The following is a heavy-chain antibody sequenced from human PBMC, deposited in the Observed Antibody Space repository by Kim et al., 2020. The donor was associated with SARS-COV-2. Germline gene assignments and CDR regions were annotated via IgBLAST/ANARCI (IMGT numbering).Heavy chain of an antibody. V-gene: IGHV3-11*06. Sequence: SEKGRFTISREKAKTSLYLQMNSLRVEDTAVYYCARDLVMTMIRGAAFDYWGQGTLVTVSS. J-gene: IGHJ4*02. D-gene: IGHD3-10*01. CDR3: ARDLVMTMIRGAAFDY.